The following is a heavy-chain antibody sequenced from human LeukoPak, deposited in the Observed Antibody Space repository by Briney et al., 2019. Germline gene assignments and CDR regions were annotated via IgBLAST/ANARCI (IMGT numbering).Heavy chain of an antibody. Sequence: GGSLRLSCAASGFTVSSNYMSWVRQAPGKGLEWVSSISSSSSYIDYADSVKGRFTISRDNAKNSLYLQMNSLRAEDTAVYYCAREYSSALDYWGQGTLVTVSS. CDR3: AREYSSALDY. CDR2: ISSSSSYI. V-gene: IGHV3-21*01. D-gene: IGHD6-19*01. CDR1: GFTVSSNY. J-gene: IGHJ4*02.